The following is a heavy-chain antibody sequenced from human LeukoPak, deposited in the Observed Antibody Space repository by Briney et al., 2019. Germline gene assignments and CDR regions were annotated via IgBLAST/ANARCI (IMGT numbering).Heavy chain of an antibody. CDR2: ISYDGSNK. D-gene: IGHD5-12*01. CDR1: GFTFRSYA. V-gene: IGHV3-30*04. J-gene: IGHJ4*02. CDR3: ARDSEDSVATIWGSFDY. Sequence: GGSLRLSRAASGFTFRSYAMHGARQAPGKGLEGVAVISYDGSNKYYADSVRGRFTISRDNSKNMLYLQMNSLRAEDTAVYYCARDSEDSVATIWGSFDYGGQKTLVTV.